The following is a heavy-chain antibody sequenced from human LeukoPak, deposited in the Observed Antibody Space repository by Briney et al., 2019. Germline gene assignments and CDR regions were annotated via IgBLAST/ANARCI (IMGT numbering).Heavy chain of an antibody. CDR2: IYPGDSDT. V-gene: IGHV5-51*01. CDR3: ARHVTMVWGFPLPQKPLWFDC. D-gene: IGHD3-10*01. J-gene: IGHJ4*02. CDR1: GYRFTSYW. Sequence: GESLNISCKGSGYRFTSYWIGWVRQMPGKGLEWMGIIYPGDSDTRYSPSFQGQVTISADKSISTAYLQWSSLKAADTAMYYWARHVTMVWGFPLPQKPLWFDCWGQGTLVTVSS.